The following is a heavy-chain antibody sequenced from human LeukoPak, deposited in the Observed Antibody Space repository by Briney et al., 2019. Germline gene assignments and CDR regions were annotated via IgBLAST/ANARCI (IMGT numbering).Heavy chain of an antibody. D-gene: IGHD1-26*01. CDR3: AREVISEGATHFDY. J-gene: IGHJ4*02. CDR1: GFTFSNYS. CDR2: ISSSSSYI. V-gene: IGHV3-21*01. Sequence: GGSLRLSCAASGFTFSNYSMNWVRQAPGKGLEWVSSISSSSSYIYYADSVKGRFTISRDNAKNSLYLQMNSLRAEDTAVYYCAREVISEGATHFDYWGQGTLVTVSS.